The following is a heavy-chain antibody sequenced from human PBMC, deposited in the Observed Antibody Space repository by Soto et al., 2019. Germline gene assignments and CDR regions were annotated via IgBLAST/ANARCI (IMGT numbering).Heavy chain of an antibody. V-gene: IGHV3-21*01. Sequence: GGSLRLSCAASGFTFSSYSMNWVRQAPGKGLEWVSSIGGSGGYIYYADSVKGRFTISRDNTKNSLYLQMNSLRAEDTALYYCARVGALIPHLNWFDPSGQGPLVTVSS. J-gene: IGHJ5*02. D-gene: IGHD3-3*01. CDR3: ARVGALIPHLNWFDP. CDR1: GFTFSSYS. CDR2: IGGSGGYI.